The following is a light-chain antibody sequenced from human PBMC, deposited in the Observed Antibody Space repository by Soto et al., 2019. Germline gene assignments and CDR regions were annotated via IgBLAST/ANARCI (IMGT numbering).Light chain of an antibody. J-gene: IGLJ3*02. Sequence: QSALTQPASVSGSPGQSITISRTGTSSDVGGYNYVSWYQQHPGKAPKLMIYEVSNRPSGVSNRFSGSKSGNTASLTISGLQSEDEADYYCSSFTSSSTRVFGGGTKRTVL. CDR1: SSDVGGYNY. CDR3: SSFTSSSTRV. V-gene: IGLV2-14*01. CDR2: EVS.